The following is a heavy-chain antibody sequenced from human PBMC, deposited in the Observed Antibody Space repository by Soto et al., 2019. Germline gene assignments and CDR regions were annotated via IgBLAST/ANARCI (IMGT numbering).Heavy chain of an antibody. D-gene: IGHD2-2*02. V-gene: IGHV3-48*03. J-gene: IGHJ6*02. CDR1: GFTFSSYE. CDR2: ISSSGSTI. Sequence: GGSLRLSCAASGFTFSSYEMNWVRQAPGKGLEWVSYISSSGSTIYYADSVKGRFTISRDNAKNSLYLQMNSLRAEDTAVYYCARGRCSSTSCYTYYYYGMDVWGQGTTVTV. CDR3: ARGRCSSTSCYTYYYYGMDV.